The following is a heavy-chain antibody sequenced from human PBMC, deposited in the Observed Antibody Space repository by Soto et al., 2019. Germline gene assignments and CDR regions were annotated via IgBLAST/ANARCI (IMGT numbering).Heavy chain of an antibody. CDR2: IIPILDQP. D-gene: IGHD3-16*02. V-gene: IGHV1-69*01. J-gene: IGHJ4*02. Sequence: QGQRVQSGAEVRNPGSAVMGSCKASGGNFKMYAMNWVRPAPGQGLQWIAWIIPILDQPRDAQQFQGRVKITVDESTSTAYMDLSSLRSEDTAIYYCSRSIWYGGGIGVFAYWGQGTLVTVAS. CDR1: GGNFKMYA. CDR3: SRSIWYGGGIGVFAY.